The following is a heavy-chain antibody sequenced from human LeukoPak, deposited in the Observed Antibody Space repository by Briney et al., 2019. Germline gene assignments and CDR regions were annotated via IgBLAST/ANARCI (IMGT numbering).Heavy chain of an antibody. J-gene: IGHJ4*02. V-gene: IGHV3-49*03. CDR1: GFTFGDYA. CDR3: TRDVRQLLDW. Sequence: RSLRLSCTASGFTFGDYAMSWFRQAAGKGLEWVGFIRSKAYGGTTEYAASVKGRLTISRDDSKSIAYLQMNSLKTEDTAVYYCTRDVRQLLDWWGQGTLVTVSS. CDR2: IRSKAYGGTT. D-gene: IGHD2-2*01.